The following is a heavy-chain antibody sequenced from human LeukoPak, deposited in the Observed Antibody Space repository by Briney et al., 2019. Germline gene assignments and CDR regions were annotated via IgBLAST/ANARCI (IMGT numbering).Heavy chain of an antibody. J-gene: IGHJ4*02. V-gene: IGHV3-7*01. D-gene: IGHD1-26*01. CDR1: GFTFSSYW. Sequence: PGGSLRLSCAASGFTFSSYWMSWVRQAPGNGLEWVANIKQDGSEKYYVDSVKGRFTISRDNAKNSLYLQMNSLRAEDTAVYYCARVSQWGPWSDFDYWGQGTLVTVSS. CDR2: IKQDGSEK. CDR3: ARVSQWGPWSDFDY.